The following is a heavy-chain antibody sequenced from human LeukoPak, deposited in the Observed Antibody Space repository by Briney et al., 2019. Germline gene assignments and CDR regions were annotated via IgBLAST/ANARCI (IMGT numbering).Heavy chain of an antibody. D-gene: IGHD1-26*01. J-gene: IGHJ6*02. CDR2: IYPGDSDT. V-gene: IGHV5-51*01. Sequence: GESLKISCKGSGYSFTTYWIGWVRQMPGKGLEWMGIIYPGDSDTRYSPSFQGQVTISADKSITTAYLEWSRLKASDTAIYYCARHGGSGSYYYFYGLHAWGQGTTVTVSS. CDR3: ARHGGSGSYYYFYGLHA. CDR1: GYSFTTYW.